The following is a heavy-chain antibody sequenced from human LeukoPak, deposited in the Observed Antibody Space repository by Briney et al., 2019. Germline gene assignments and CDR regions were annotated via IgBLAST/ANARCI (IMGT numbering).Heavy chain of an antibody. V-gene: IGHV3-23*01. CDR2: ISGSGGST. J-gene: IGHJ4*02. CDR3: ARGISITMVRGVPGDY. CDR1: GFTFSSYA. D-gene: IGHD3-10*01. Sequence: GGSLRLSCAASGFTFSSYAMSWVRQAPGKGLEWVSAISGSGGSTYYADSVKGRFTISRDNAKNSLYLQMNSLRAEDTAVYYCARGISITMVRGVPGDYWGQGTLVTVSS.